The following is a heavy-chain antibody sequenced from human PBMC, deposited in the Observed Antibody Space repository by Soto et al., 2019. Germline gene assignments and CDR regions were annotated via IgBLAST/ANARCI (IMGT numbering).Heavy chain of an antibody. D-gene: IGHD5-12*01. Sequence: PGGSLRVSCAASGRSVSSNDMSWVRKATGKGLECVSIIYSADNTFYADSVKGRFTISRDNSKNTLYLQVNSLRTEDTAVYYCANLPPRGNKYEPADYWGQGTLVTVSS. CDR2: IYSADNT. V-gene: IGHV3-66*02. CDR1: GRSVSSND. J-gene: IGHJ4*02. CDR3: ANLPPRGNKYEPADY.